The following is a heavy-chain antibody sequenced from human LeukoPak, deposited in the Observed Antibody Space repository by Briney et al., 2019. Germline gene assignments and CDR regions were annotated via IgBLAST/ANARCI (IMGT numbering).Heavy chain of an antibody. J-gene: IGHJ5*02. CDR3: ARGSSGWYAKYNWFDP. CDR2: IIPIFGTA. Sequence: SVNVSCKASGGTFSSYAISWVRQAPGQGLEWMGGIIPIFGTANYAQKFQGRVTITADESTSTADMELSSLRSEDTAVYYCARGSSGWYAKYNWFDPWGQGTLVTVSS. V-gene: IGHV1-69*13. CDR1: GGTFSSYA. D-gene: IGHD6-19*01.